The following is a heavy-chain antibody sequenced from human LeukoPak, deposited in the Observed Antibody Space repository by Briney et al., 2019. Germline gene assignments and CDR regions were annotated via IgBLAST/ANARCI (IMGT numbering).Heavy chain of an antibody. D-gene: IGHD3-10*01. CDR2: INHSGST. CDR3: ASGDPNPFARAQSLPPDHF. Sequence: SETLSLTCAVYGGSFSGYYWSWIRQPPGKGLEWIGEINHSGSTNYIPSLKSRVTISVDTSKNQFSLKLSSVTAADTAVYFCASGDPNPFARAQSLPPDHFWGQGTLVTVSS. V-gene: IGHV4-34*01. J-gene: IGHJ4*02. CDR1: GGSFSGYY.